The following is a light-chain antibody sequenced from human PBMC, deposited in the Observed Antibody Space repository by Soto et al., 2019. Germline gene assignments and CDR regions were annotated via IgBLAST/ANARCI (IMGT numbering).Light chain of an antibody. Sequence: EIVLTQSPATLSLSPGARATLSCRASPSVSNSLAWYQQKPGQPPRLLIYDASNRATGIPARFSGSGSGTDFTLTISSLEPEDFAVYYCQQRNIWPPVTFGQGTRLEIK. CDR2: DAS. J-gene: IGKJ5*01. CDR3: QQRNIWPPVT. CDR1: PSVSNS. V-gene: IGKV3-11*01.